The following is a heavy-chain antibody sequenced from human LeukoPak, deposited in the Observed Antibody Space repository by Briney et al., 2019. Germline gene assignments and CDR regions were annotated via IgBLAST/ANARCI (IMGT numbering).Heavy chain of an antibody. CDR1: GYTFTSYD. Sequence: GASVKVSCKASGYTFTSYDINWVRQATGQGLEWMGWMNPNSGNTGYAQKFQGRVTMTRNTSISTAYMELSSLRSEDTAVYYCARGRSSTSWGTYYYYMDVWGKGTTVTVSS. J-gene: IGHJ6*03. V-gene: IGHV1-8*01. D-gene: IGHD2-2*01. CDR3: ARGRSSTSWGTYYYYMDV. CDR2: MNPNSGNT.